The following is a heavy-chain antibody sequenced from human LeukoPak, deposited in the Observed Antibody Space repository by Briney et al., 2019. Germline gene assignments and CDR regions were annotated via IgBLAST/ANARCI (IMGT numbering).Heavy chain of an antibody. V-gene: IGHV3-21*01. CDR2: ISHDSSNI. D-gene: IGHD2-2*01. CDR1: GFTFSSYS. J-gene: IGHJ4*02. Sequence: GGSLRLSCAASGFTFSSYSMNWVRQAPGKGLEWVSLISHDSSNIYYTDSVKGRFVISRDNAKNSLHLQMNSLRAEDTAVYYCVRDADCYNTGCHYHGVYWGQGTLVSVSS. CDR3: VRDADCYNTGCHYHGVY.